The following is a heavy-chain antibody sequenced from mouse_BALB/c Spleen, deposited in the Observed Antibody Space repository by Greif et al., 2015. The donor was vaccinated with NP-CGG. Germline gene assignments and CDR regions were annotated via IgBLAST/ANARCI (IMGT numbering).Heavy chain of an antibody. Sequence: EVKLVESGGDLVKPGGSLKLSCAASGFTFSSYGMSWVRQTPDKRLEWVATISSGGSYTYYPDSVKGRFTISRDNAKNTLYLQMSSLKSEDTAMYYCARHYLYYFDYWGQGTTLTVSS. CDR1: GFTFSSYG. D-gene: IGHD1-1*01. CDR2: ISSGGSYT. J-gene: IGHJ2*01. V-gene: IGHV5-6*01. CDR3: ARHYLYYFDY.